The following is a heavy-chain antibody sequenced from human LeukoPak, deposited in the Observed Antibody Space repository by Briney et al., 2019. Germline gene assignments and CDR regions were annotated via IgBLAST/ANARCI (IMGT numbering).Heavy chain of an antibody. CDR2: IYYSGSI. CDR3: ARVKYYYGSGSYSNYYYQYGIDV. D-gene: IGHD3-10*01. V-gene: IGHV4-59*01. Sequence: SETLSLTCTVSGGSINSYYWSWIRQPPGKGLEWIGYIYYSGSINYNPSLKSRVTTSVDTSKNQFSLRLSSVTAADTAVYYCARVKYYYGSGSYSNYYYQYGIDVWGQGTSVTVSS. CDR1: GGSINSYY. J-gene: IGHJ6*02.